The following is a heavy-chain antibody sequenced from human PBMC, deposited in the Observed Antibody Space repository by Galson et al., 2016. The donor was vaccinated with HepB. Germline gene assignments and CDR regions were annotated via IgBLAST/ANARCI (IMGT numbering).Heavy chain of an antibody. J-gene: IGHJ6*02. CDR1: GFTFSSYG. D-gene: IGHD2-2*01. CDR3: ARGRPYCSSTSCYPTYYYYYGMDV. Sequence: SLRLSCAASGFTFSSYGMHWVRQAPGKGLEWVAVIWYDGSNKYYADSVKGRFTISRDNSKNTLYLQMNSLRAEDTAVYYCARGRPYCSSTSCYPTYYYYYGMDVWGQGTTVTDSS. CDR2: IWYDGSNK. V-gene: IGHV3-33*01.